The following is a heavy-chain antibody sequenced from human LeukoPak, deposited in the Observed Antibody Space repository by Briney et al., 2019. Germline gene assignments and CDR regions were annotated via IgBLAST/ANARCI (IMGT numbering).Heavy chain of an antibody. CDR3: ARAAIAAAGRIS. CDR2: IYSGGST. D-gene: IGHD6-13*01. Sequence: GGSLRLSCAASGFTVSSNYMSWVRQAPGKGLEWVSVIYSGGSTYYADSVKGRFTISRDNSKNTLYLQMNSLRAEDTAVYYCARAAIAAAGRISWGRGTLVTVSS. V-gene: IGHV3-66*01. CDR1: GFTVSSNY. J-gene: IGHJ5*02.